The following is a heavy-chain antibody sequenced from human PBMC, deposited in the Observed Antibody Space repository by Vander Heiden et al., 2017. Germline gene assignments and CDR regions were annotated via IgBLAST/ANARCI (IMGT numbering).Heavy chain of an antibody. CDR3: AKDLIGSYPAYFDY. CDR1: ELAFSTYA. CDR2: IRDSADTT. V-gene: IGHV3-23*01. J-gene: IGHJ4*02. D-gene: IGHD2-8*01. Sequence: EVQLLEPGGRSVQPGGSLRLPSAAPELAFSTYAMSLVRQAPGKGLEWVSGIRDSADTTYYADSVRGRFTISRDSSKNTLYLQMNSLRAEDTAVYYCAKDLIGSYPAYFDYWGQGTLVTVSS.